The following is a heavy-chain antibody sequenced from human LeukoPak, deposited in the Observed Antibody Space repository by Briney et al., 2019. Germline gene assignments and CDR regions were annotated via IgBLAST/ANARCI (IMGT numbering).Heavy chain of an antibody. Sequence: GASVKVSCKASGYTFTSYDINWVRQATGQGLEWMGWMNPNSGNTGYAQKFQGRVTMTRNTSISTAYIELSSLRSEDTAVYYCARGVGYSSGWKEYYFDYWGQGTLVTVSS. CDR1: GYTFTSYD. CDR2: MNPNSGNT. D-gene: IGHD6-19*01. V-gene: IGHV1-8*01. J-gene: IGHJ4*02. CDR3: ARGVGYSSGWKEYYFDY.